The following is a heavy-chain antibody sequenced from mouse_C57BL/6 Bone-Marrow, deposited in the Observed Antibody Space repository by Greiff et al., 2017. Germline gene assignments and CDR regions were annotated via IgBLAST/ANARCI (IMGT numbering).Heavy chain of an antibody. V-gene: IGHV5-4*01. CDR3: AKDLYECYPWFAY. D-gene: IGHD2-3*01. CDR2: ISDGGSYT. Sequence: EVHLVESGGGLVKPGGSLKLSCAASGFTFSSYAMSWVRQTPEKRLEWVATISDGGSYTYYPDNVKGRFTISRDNAKNNLYLQMSHLKTENTAMYYGAKDLYECYPWFAYWGQGTLVTVSA. J-gene: IGHJ3*01. CDR1: GFTFSSYA.